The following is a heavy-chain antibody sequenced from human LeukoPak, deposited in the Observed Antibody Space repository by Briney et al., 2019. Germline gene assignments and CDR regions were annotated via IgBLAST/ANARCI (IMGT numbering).Heavy chain of an antibody. CDR2: IYSGGDT. V-gene: IGHV3-66*01. CDR3: SRVVFRQLIN. CDR1: GFTVRSNS. Sequence: GGSLRLSCAATGFTVRSNSVTRVRQAPGKGLEWISLIYSGGDTYYADSVKGRFLVSRDTSKNTVFLQMNSLRGDDTAIYYCSRVVFRQLINWGPGTLVTVSS. J-gene: IGHJ4*02. D-gene: IGHD1-1*01.